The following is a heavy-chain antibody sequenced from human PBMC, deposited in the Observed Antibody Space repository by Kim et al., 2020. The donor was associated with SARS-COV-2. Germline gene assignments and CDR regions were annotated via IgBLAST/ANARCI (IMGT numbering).Heavy chain of an antibody. V-gene: IGHV3-49*03. Sequence: GGSLRLSCTASGFTFGDYALSWFRQAPGKGLEWVGFIRSKAYGGTTEYAASVKGRFTISRDDSKSIADLQMNSLRTEDTAVYYCSREIKQWLADADVFDIWGQGTMVTVSS. D-gene: IGHD6-19*01. CDR1: GFTFGDYA. CDR3: SREIKQWLADADVFDI. CDR2: IRSKAYGGTT. J-gene: IGHJ3*02.